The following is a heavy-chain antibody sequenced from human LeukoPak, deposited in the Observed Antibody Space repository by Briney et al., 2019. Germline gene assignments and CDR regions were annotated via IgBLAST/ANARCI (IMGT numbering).Heavy chain of an antibody. V-gene: IGHV3-7*01. J-gene: IGHJ1*01. CDR3: ATYSSSNGREFQY. CDR2: IQQHGSET. D-gene: IGHD2-2*01. Sequence: GSLRLSCEGSGFTFSNYWMSWVRQAPGKGLEWVANIQQHGSETYYGDSVKGRFTISRDNAKNSLYLQMNSLRAEDTAVYYCATYSSSNGREFQYWGQGTLVTVSS. CDR1: GFTFSNYW.